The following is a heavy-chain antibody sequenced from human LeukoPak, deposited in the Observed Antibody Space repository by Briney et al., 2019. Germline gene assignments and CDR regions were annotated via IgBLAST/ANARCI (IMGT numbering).Heavy chain of an antibody. D-gene: IGHD7-27*01. CDR2: VFYIGST. CDR1: GGSISSNKYY. CDR3: ARQPTSTGAFYLSAFDL. V-gene: IGHV4-39*01. J-gene: IGHJ3*01. Sequence: PSETLSLTCSVSGGSISSNKYYWGWIRQAPGKGLESIGSVFYIGSTFYNPSLQGRATISVDTSKNQFSLRMNSVTAADTALYFCARQPTSTGAFYLSAFDLWGHGTMVIVSS.